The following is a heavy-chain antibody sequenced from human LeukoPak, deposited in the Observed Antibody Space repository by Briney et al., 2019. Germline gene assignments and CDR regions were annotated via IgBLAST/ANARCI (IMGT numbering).Heavy chain of an antibody. V-gene: IGHV1-2*06. D-gene: IGHD2-2*01. CDR1: GYTFTGYY. CDR2: INPNSGGT. Sequence: ASVKVSCKASGYTFTGYYMHWVRQAPGQGLEWMGRINPNSGGTNYAQKFQGRVTMTRDTSISTAYMELSRLRSDDTAVYYCAGLGVPAARLIDYWGQGTLVTVSS. CDR3: AGLGVPAARLIDY. J-gene: IGHJ4*02.